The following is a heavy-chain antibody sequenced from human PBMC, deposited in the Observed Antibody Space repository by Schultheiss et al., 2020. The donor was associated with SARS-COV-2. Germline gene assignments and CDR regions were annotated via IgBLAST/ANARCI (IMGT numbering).Heavy chain of an antibody. CDR3: ARDGGIYDYIWGSYRPTAYYYMDV. D-gene: IGHD3-16*02. V-gene: IGHV3-48*01. CDR2: ISSSSSTI. Sequence: GGSLRLSCAASGFTFSRYGMQWVRQAPGKGLEWVSYISSSSSTIYYADSVKGRFTISRDNAKNTLYLQMNSLRAEDTAVYYCARDGGIYDYIWGSYRPTAYYYMDVWGKGTTVTVSS. CDR1: GFTFSRYG. J-gene: IGHJ6*03.